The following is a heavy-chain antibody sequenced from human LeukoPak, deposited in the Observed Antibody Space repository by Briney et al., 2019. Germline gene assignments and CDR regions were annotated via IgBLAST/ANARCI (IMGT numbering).Heavy chain of an antibody. Sequence: SETLSLTCTVSGDFITAYYWSWIRQPAGKGLEWIGRIYTSGSTNYNPSLKSRVTMSVDTSKNQFSLKLSSVTAADTAVYYCARDGGYYYGSGSYHDYWGQGTLVTVSS. D-gene: IGHD3-10*01. CDR1: GDFITAYY. CDR2: IYTSGST. CDR3: ARDGGYYYGSGSYHDY. J-gene: IGHJ4*02. V-gene: IGHV4-4*07.